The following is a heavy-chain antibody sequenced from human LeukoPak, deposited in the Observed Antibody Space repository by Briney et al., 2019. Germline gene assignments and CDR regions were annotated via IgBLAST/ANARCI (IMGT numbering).Heavy chain of an antibody. V-gene: IGHV1-8*03. Sequence: ASVKVSCKASGYTFTNYFIHWVRQATGQGLEWMGWMNPNSGNTGYAQKFQGRVTITRNTSISTAYMELGSLRSEDTAVYYCARVGLYLDAFDIWGQGTMVTVSS. CDR1: GYTFTNYF. CDR2: MNPNSGNT. J-gene: IGHJ3*02. CDR3: ARVGLYLDAFDI. D-gene: IGHD2-8*01.